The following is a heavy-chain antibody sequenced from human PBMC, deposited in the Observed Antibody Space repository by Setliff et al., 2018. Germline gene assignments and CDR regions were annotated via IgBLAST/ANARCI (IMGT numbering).Heavy chain of an antibody. CDR3: TVYNTGSSKDHY. V-gene: IGHV4-59*03. CDR2: IYYSGST. J-gene: IGHJ4*02. CDR1: GGSITSYY. D-gene: IGHD2-8*02. Sequence: SETLSLTCTVSGGSITSYYWSWIRQPPGKGLEWIGYIYYSGSTNYNPSLKSRVTISVDTSKNQFSLKLSSVTAADTALYYCTVYNTGSSKDHYWGQGTPVTVS.